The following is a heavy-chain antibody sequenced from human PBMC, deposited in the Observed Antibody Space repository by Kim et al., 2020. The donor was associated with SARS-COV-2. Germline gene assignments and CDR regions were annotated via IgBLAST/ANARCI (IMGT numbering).Heavy chain of an antibody. Sequence: GGSLRLSCAASGFTFSSYAMHWVRQAPGKGLEWVAVISYDGSNKYYADSVKGRFTISRDNSKNTLYLQMNSLRAEDTAVYYCASGSGSYYYFDYWGQGT. CDR2: ISYDGSNK. CDR3: ASGSGSYYYFDY. D-gene: IGHD1-26*01. CDR1: GFTFSSYA. J-gene: IGHJ4*02. V-gene: IGHV3-30-3*01.